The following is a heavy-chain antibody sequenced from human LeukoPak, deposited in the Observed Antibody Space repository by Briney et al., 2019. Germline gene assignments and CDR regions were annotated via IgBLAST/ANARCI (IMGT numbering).Heavy chain of an antibody. J-gene: IGHJ2*01. V-gene: IGHV4-34*01. D-gene: IGHD1-1*01. CDR1: GGPFSGYY. Sequence: PSETLSLTCAVYGGPFSGYYWSWVRQPPGKGLEWIGEVTRNGDINYNPSLKSRVPLSLEASQNKFSLTVNSVSAADTAMYYCARLSLMNPQLAYWYFDVWGRGTLVTVSS. CDR2: VTRNGDI. CDR3: ARLSLMNPQLAYWYFDV.